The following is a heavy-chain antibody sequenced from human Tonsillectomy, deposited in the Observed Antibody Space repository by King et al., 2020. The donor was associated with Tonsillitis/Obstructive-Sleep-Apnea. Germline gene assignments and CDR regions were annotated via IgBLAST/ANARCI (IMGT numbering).Heavy chain of an antibody. CDR3: ARRGEHQHQNWFDP. J-gene: IGHJ5*02. V-gene: IGHV5-51*01. CDR1: GYSFTTYW. D-gene: IGHD2-2*01. CDR2: IYPGDSDT. Sequence: VQLVESGAEVKKPGESLKISCKASGYSFTTYWIAWVRQMPGKGLEWMGIIYPGDSDTRYRPSFQGQVTISADKSISTAYLQWSSLKASDTAMYYCARRGEHQHQNWFDPWGQGTLVTVSS.